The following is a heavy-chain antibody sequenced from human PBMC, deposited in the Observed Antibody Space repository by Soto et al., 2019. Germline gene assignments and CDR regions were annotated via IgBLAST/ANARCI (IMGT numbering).Heavy chain of an antibody. D-gene: IGHD3-16*01. J-gene: IGHJ4*02. CDR3: ARHGSYAYLSYFDY. CDR2: IDYSEST. V-gene: IGHV4-39*01. Sequence: SETLSLTCTVSGGSISSSSYYWGWIRQPPGKGLEWIGSIDYSESTYYNPSLKSRVTISVDTSNNQFSLTLKLSSVTAADAGVYHCARHGSYAYLSYFDYWGQGTLVTVSS. CDR1: GGSISSSSYY.